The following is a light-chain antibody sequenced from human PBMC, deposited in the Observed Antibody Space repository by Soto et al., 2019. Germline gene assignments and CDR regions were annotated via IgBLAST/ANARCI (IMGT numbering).Light chain of an antibody. J-gene: IGKJ5*01. CDR1: QSVSSD. CDR3: QQRRNWPSIT. CDR2: DAS. V-gene: IGKV3-11*01. Sequence: EIVLTQSPATLSLSPGERATLSCRASQSVSSDLALYQQKPGQAPRLLIYDASNMATGIPARFSGSGSGTDFTLTISSLEPEEFAVYYCQQRRNWPSITFGQGTRLEIK.